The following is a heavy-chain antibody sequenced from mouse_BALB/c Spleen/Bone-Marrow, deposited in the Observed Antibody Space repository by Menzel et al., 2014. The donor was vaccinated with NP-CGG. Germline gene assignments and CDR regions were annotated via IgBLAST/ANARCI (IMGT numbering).Heavy chain of an antibody. V-gene: IGHV1-7*01. Sequence: QVQLKESGAELAKPGASVKMSCKASGYTFTTYWMHWVKQRPGQGLGWIGYINPSTGYTEYIQKFKDKATLTADKSSSTAYMQLNSLTSEDSSVYYCVLITPVVSDYWGQGTTLTVSS. D-gene: IGHD1-1*01. J-gene: IGHJ2*01. CDR2: INPSTGYT. CDR3: VLITPVVSDY. CDR1: GYTFTTYW.